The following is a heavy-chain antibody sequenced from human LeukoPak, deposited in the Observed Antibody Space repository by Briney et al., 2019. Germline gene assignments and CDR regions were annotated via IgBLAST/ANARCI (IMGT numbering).Heavy chain of an antibody. V-gene: IGHV7-4-1*02. CDR3: ASALTVTTYHY. D-gene: IGHD4-17*01. CDR1: GYTFTSYS. Sequence: GASVKVSCKASGYTFTSYSMNCVRQAPGQGLEWMGWINTNTGNPTYAQGFTGRFVFSLDTAVSTAYLQISSLKAEDTAVYYCASALTVTTYHYWGQGTLVTVSS. J-gene: IGHJ4*02. CDR2: INTNTGNP.